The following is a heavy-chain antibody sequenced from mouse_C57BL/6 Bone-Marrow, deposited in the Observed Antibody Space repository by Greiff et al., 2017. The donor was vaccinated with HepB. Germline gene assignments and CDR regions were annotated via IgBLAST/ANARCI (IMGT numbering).Heavy chain of an antibody. CDR1: GYTFTSYW. V-gene: IGHV1-55*01. CDR3: ARSYAYSNYGWYFDV. Sequence: VQLQQPGAELVKPGASVKMSCKASGYTFTSYWITWVKQRPGQGLEWIGDIYPGSGSTNYNEKFKSKATLTVDTSSSTAYMQLSSLTSEDSAVYYCARSYAYSNYGWYFDVWGTGTTVTVSS. J-gene: IGHJ1*03. D-gene: IGHD2-5*01. CDR2: IYPGSGST.